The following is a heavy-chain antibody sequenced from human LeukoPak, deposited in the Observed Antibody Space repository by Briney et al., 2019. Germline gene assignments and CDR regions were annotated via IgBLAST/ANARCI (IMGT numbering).Heavy chain of an antibody. CDR1: GFTFSSYS. V-gene: IGHV3-48*02. J-gene: IGHJ4*02. Sequence: PGGSLRLSCAAFGFTFSSYSMNWVRQAPGKGLEWVSYISSRSTTTYYADSVKGRFTISRDNDKNSLYLQMNSLRYEDTAVYYCASPLDYSSPRYWGQGTLVTVSS. CDR3: ASPLDYSSPRY. D-gene: IGHD6-19*01. CDR2: ISSRSTTT.